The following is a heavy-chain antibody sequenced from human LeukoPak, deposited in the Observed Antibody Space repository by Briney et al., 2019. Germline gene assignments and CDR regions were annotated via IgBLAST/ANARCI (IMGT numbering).Heavy chain of an antibody. J-gene: IGHJ6*03. V-gene: IGHV3-21*01. CDR2: ISSTSTFI. Sequence: GGSLRLSCAASGFTFSRYSMNWVRQAPGKGLEWVASISSTSTFIYSADSVKGRFTISRDTAKNSLFLQMNSLRAEDTAIYYCARDYFDSSDYPQTYYYYYMDVWDKGTTVTVSS. CDR1: GFTFSRYS. D-gene: IGHD3-22*01. CDR3: ARDYFDSSDYPQTYYYYYMDV.